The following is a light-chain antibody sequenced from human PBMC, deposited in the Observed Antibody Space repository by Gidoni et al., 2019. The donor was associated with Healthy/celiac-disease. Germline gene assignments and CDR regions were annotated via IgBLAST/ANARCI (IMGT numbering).Light chain of an antibody. Sequence: DIVMTQSPDSLAVSLGERATINCKSSQSVLYSSNNKNYLAWYQQKPGQPPKLLIYWASTRESGVPDQFSGSGSGTDFTLTISSLQAEDVAVYYCQQYYSTSCSFXQXTKLEIK. CDR3: QQYYSTSCS. J-gene: IGKJ2*04. CDR1: QSVLYSSNNKNY. V-gene: IGKV4-1*01. CDR2: WAS.